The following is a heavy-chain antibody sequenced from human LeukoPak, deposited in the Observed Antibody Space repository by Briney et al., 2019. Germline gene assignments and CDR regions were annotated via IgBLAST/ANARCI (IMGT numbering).Heavy chain of an antibody. D-gene: IGHD1-1*01. CDR1: GFTFSSYW. CDR3: ARGGNWKRNWFDP. Sequence: PGGSLRLSCAASGFTFSSYWMSWVRQAPGKGLEWVANIKQDGSEKYYVDSVKGRFTISRDNAKNSLYLQMNSLRAEDTAVYYCARGGNWKRNWFDPWGQGTLVTVSS. CDR2: IKQDGSEK. J-gene: IGHJ5*02. V-gene: IGHV3-7*01.